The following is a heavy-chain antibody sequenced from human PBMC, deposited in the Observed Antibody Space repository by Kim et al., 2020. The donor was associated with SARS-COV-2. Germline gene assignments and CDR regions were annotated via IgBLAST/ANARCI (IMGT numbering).Heavy chain of an antibody. CDR3: AREGTGVTAYGMGV. V-gene: IGHV4-59*13. CDR1: GGSITSAY. CDR2: VYYSGTT. D-gene: IGHD4-4*01. Sequence: SETLSLTCTVSGGSITSAYWTWIRQPPGKGLEWIGYVYYSGTTTYNPSLKSRVTISIDTSKKHFSLNVTSVTAADTAVYYCAREGTGVTAYGMGVWGQGT. J-gene: IGHJ6*02.